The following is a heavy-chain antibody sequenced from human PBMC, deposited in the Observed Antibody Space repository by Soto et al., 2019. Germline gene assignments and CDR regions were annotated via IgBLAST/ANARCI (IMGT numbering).Heavy chain of an antibody. V-gene: IGHV4-59*01. J-gene: IGHJ3*02. CDR3: ARRYGSAFDI. Sequence: TLSLTCTVSGGSISSYYWSWIRQPPGKGLEWIGYIYYSGSTNYNPSLKSRVTISVDTSKNQFSLKLSSVTAVDTAVYYCARRYGSAFDIWGQGTMVTVSS. CDR2: IYYSGST. CDR1: GGSISSYY. D-gene: IGHD3-10*01.